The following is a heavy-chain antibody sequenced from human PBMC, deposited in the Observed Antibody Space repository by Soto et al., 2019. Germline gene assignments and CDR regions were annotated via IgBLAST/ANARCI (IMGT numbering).Heavy chain of an antibody. J-gene: IGHJ1*01. Sequence: EVQLVESGGGLVQPGGSLRLSCAASGFTFSTNWMHWVRQAPGKGLVWVSRMNGDGSIITYADSVRGRFTSSRDNARNRRYLQLNSLTAVDTGVSYCEAVVGATPNSGQGALVTVSS. CDR2: MNGDGSII. D-gene: IGHD2-15*01. CDR3: EAVVGATPN. V-gene: IGHV3-74*02. CDR1: GFTFSTNW.